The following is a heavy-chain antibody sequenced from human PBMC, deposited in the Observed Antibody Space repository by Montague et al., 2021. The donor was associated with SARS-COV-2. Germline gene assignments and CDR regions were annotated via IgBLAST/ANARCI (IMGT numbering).Heavy chain of an antibody. V-gene: IGHV4-4*02. CDR1: GGSISGSNL. CDR2: IHHSGST. D-gene: IGHD3-10*01. CDR3: SRVFDGSGKEYWMFRD. J-gene: IGHJ4*02. Sequence: SETLSLTCAVSGGSISGSNLCHCGRQSPTKRLIWIGQIHHSGSTDYNPSLKSRVSISIDKSRNQFSLHLMSVTAADTAVYYCSRVFDGSGKEYWMFRDWGQGTLVTVSS.